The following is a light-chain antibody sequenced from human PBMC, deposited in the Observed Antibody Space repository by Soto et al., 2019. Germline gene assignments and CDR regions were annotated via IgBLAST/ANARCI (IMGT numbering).Light chain of an antibody. J-gene: IGKJ4*01. CDR2: DAS. V-gene: IGKV3-20*01. Sequence: EIVLTQSLDTLSLSQGERATLSCRASQTVRNNCLAWYQQKPGQAPRLLIYDASSRATGIPDRFSGGGSGTDFTLTISRLEPEDFAVYYCQQFSSYPLTFGGGTKVDI. CDR1: QTVRNNC. CDR3: QQFSSYPLT.